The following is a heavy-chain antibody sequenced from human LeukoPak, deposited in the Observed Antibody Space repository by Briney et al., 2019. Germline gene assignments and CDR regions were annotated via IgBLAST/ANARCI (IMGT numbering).Heavy chain of an antibody. D-gene: IGHD6-13*01. J-gene: IGHJ4*02. Sequence: GESLKISCKGYGYSFTSYWIGWVRQMPGKGLEWMGIIYPGDSDTRYSPSFQGQVTIFADKSINTAYLQWNSLKASDTAIYYCARRAAGLDYWGPGTLVTVSS. CDR1: GYSFTSYW. V-gene: IGHV5-51*01. CDR3: ARRAAGLDY. CDR2: IYPGDSDT.